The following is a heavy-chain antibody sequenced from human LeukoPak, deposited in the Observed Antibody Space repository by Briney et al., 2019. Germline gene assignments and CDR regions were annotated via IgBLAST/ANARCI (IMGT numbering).Heavy chain of an antibody. D-gene: IGHD3-22*01. V-gene: IGHV4-34*01. CDR1: GGSFSGYY. CDR3: ARDYYDSSGYLDAFDI. Sequence: PSETLSLTCAVYGGSFSGYYWSWIRQPPGKGLEWIGEINHSGSTNYNPSLKSRVTISVDTSKNQFSLKLSSVTAADTAVYYCARDYYDSSGYLDAFDIWGQGTMVTVSS. J-gene: IGHJ3*02. CDR2: INHSGST.